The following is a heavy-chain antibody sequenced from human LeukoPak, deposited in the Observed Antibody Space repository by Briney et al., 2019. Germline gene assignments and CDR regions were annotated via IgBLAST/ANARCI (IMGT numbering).Heavy chain of an antibody. J-gene: IGHJ4*02. CDR3: ARDVGDYGDYALVY. CDR1: GGSIINYY. V-gene: IGHV4-59*01. CDR2: IYYTGSA. D-gene: IGHD4-17*01. Sequence: SETLSLTCAVSGGSIINYYWSWIRQPPGKGLEWIGYIYYTGSASYNPSLKSRVTMSVDTSKNKFSWKLNSVTTADTAVYYCARDVGDYGDYALVYWGQGTLVTVSS.